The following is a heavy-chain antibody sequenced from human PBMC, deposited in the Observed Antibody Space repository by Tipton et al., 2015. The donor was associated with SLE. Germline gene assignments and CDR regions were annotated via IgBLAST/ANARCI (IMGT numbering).Heavy chain of an antibody. CDR1: GGSFSGYY. D-gene: IGHD6-19*01. Sequence: TLSLTCAVYGGSFSGYYWSWIRQPPGKGLEWIWEINHSGSTNYNPSLKSRVTISVDTSKNQFSLKLSSVTAADTAVYYCARYQGAVAIDYWGQGTLVTVSS. J-gene: IGHJ4*02. CDR3: ARYQGAVAIDY. V-gene: IGHV4-34*01. CDR2: INHSGST.